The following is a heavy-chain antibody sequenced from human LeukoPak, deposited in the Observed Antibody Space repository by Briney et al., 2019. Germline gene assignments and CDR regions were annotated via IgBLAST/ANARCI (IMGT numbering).Heavy chain of an antibody. V-gene: IGHV4-4*02. CDR2: VYRSGST. Sequence: PSGTLSLTCAVSGGSINSNNWWSWVRLPPGKGLEWMGDVYRSGSTNYNSSLKSRVTISVDKSKNQFSLKLNSVTAADTAVYYCARIVYGSGNCFDYWGQGTLVTVSS. D-gene: IGHD3-10*01. CDR1: GGSINSNNW. CDR3: ARIVYGSGNCFDY. J-gene: IGHJ4*02.